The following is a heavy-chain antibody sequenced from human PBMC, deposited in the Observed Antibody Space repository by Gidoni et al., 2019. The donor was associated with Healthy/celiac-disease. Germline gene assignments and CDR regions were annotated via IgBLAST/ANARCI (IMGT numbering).Heavy chain of an antibody. V-gene: IGHV4-39*02. CDR1: GGSISSSSYY. D-gene: IGHD6-6*01. CDR2: IYYSGST. J-gene: IGHJ6*04. CDR3: AREGPTTLIAAWGYGMDV. Sequence: QLQLQESGPGLVKPSETLSLTCTVSGGSISSSSYYWGWIRQPPGKGLEWIGSIYYSGSTYYNPSLKSRVTISVDTSKNQFSLKLSSVTAADTAVYYCAREGPTTLIAAWGYGMDVWGKGTTVTVSS.